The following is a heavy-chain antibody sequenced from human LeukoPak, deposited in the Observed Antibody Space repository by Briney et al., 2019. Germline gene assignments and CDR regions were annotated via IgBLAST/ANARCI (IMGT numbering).Heavy chain of an antibody. D-gene: IGHD3-22*01. CDR2: IWYDGTIK. CDR3: AKGIYGRSGYYWDY. Sequence: GRSLRLSCAASGFTFNNYGMHWVRQAPGKGLEWVAVIWYDGTIKYYADSVKGRFTISRDNSKNTLYLQMNSLRAEDTAVYYCAKGIYGRSGYYWDYWGQGTLVTVSS. CDR1: GFTFNNYG. V-gene: IGHV3-33*06. J-gene: IGHJ4*02.